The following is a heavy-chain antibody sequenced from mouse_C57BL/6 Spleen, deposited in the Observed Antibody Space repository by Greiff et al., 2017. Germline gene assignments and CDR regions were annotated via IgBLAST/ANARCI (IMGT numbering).Heavy chain of an antibody. CDR2: IDPETGGT. CDR3: TRLDYALPGAMDY. D-gene: IGHD1-1*02. Sequence: QVQLQQSGAELVRPGASVTLSCKASGYTFTDYAMHWVKQTPVHGLEWIGAIDPETGGTAYNQKFKGKAILTADKSSSTAYMELRSLTAEDSAVYYCTRLDYALPGAMDYWGQGTSVTVSS. J-gene: IGHJ4*01. CDR1: GYTFTDYA. V-gene: IGHV1-15*01.